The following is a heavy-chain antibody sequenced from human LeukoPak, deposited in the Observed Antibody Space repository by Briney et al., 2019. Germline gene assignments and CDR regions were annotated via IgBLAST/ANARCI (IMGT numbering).Heavy chain of an antibody. CDR3: TTTGLYDTLTGYYSDFDY. Sequence: GGSLRLSCAASGFTLSGDYMSWVRQAPGKGLEWVSVIFGASSTYYADSVKGRFTISRDNSKNTLYLQMNSLTTEDTAVYYCTTTGLYDTLTGYYSDFDYWGQGTLVTVSS. V-gene: IGHV3-53*01. CDR2: IFGASST. J-gene: IGHJ4*02. CDR1: GFTLSGDY. D-gene: IGHD3-9*01.